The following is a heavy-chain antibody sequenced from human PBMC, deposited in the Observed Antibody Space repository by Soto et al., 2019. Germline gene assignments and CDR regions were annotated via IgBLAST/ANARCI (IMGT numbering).Heavy chain of an antibody. D-gene: IGHD6-19*01. CDR2: ISEYNGNT. CDR3: ASGGIAVAGTTQSFDY. Sequence: ASVKVSCKASGYTFTSYDISWVRQAPGQGLEWMGWISEYNGNTNYAQKFQGRVTMTTDTSTSTAYMELRSLRSDDTAVYYCASGGIAVAGTTQSFDYWGQGTRVTVSS. V-gene: IGHV1-18*01. CDR1: GYTFTSYD. J-gene: IGHJ4*02.